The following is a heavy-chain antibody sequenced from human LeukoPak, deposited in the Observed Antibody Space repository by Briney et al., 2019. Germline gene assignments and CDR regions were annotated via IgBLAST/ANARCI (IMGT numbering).Heavy chain of an antibody. V-gene: IGHV3-30*18. Sequence: GGSLRLSCAASGFTFSDYYMSWIRQAPGKGLEWVAVISYDGSNKYYADSVKGRFTISRDNSKNTLYLQMNSLRAEDTAVYYCAKDRRYGSGSYYFDYWGQGTLVTVSS. CDR1: GFTFSDYY. D-gene: IGHD3-10*01. CDR3: AKDRRYGSGSYYFDY. CDR2: ISYDGSNK. J-gene: IGHJ4*02.